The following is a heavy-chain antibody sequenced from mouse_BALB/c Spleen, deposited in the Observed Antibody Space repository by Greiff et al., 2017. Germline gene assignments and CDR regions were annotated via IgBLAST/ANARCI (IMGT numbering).Heavy chain of an antibody. J-gene: IGHJ3*01. D-gene: IGHD2-3*01. CDR2: INPGTGST. CDR1: GYTFTSYW. Sequence: VQLQQSGAELVRPGASVKLSCKASGYTFTSYWMHWVKQRPGQGLEWIARINPGTGSTYYNEKIKGKATLTGDKSSSTAYMQLISLKSEDSAVYSGARYDWFAYWGQGTLVTVSA. V-gene: IGHV1-76*01. CDR3: ARYDWFAY.